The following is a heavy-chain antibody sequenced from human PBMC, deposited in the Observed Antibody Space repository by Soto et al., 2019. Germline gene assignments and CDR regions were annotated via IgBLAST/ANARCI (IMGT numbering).Heavy chain of an antibody. CDR2: IKRNTDGGTT. Sequence: EVQLVESGGGLVKPGGSLRLSCEVSGFTFNNAWMSWVRQGPGKGLEWVGRIKRNTDGGTTNYAAPVKGRFTISRDDAKNTPYLQMNSLHSDDTGIYYCITGMTTVTAGFDFWGQGTLVTVSS. J-gene: IGHJ4*02. D-gene: IGHD4-17*01. CDR1: GFTFNNAW. V-gene: IGHV3-15*01. CDR3: ITGMTTVTAGFDF.